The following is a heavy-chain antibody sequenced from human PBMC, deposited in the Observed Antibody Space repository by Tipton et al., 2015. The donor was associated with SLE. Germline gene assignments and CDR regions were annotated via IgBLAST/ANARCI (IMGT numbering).Heavy chain of an antibody. J-gene: IGHJ5*02. Sequence: TLSLTCTVSGGSISSSSYYWGWIRQPPGKGLEWIGSIYYSGRTYYNPSLKSRVTISVDTSKNQFSLKLSSVTAADTAVYYCARKGYCSSTSCLAWFDPWGQGTLVTVSS. V-gene: IGHV4-39*07. CDR1: GGSISSSSYY. CDR3: ARKGYCSSTSCLAWFDP. D-gene: IGHD2-2*01. CDR2: IYYSGRT.